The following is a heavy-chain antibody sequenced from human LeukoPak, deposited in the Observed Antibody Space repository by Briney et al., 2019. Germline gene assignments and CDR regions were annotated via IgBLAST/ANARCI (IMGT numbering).Heavy chain of an antibody. D-gene: IGHD1-26*01. CDR1: GFTFSSYW. Sequence: PGGSLRLSCAASGFTFSSYWMSWVRQAPGKGLEWVANIKQDGSEKYYVDSVKGRFTISRDNAKNSLYLQMNSLRAEDTAVYYCARNSIVGATTGFDFWGQGTLVTVSS. J-gene: IGHJ4*02. CDR3: ARNSIVGATTGFDF. CDR2: IKQDGSEK. V-gene: IGHV3-7*01.